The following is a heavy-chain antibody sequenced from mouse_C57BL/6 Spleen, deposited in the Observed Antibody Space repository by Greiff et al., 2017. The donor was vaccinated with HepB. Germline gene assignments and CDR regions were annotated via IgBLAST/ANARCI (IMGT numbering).Heavy chain of an antibody. CDR2: IFPGSGST. Sequence: QVQLQQSGPELVKPGASVKISCKASGYTFTDYYINWVKQRPGQGLEWIGWIFPGSGSTYYNEKFKGKATLTVDKSSSTAYVLLSSLTSEDSAVYFCARQLRLRAMDYWGQGTSVTVSS. D-gene: IGHD3-2*02. J-gene: IGHJ4*01. CDR1: GYTFTDYY. V-gene: IGHV1-75*01. CDR3: ARQLRLRAMDY.